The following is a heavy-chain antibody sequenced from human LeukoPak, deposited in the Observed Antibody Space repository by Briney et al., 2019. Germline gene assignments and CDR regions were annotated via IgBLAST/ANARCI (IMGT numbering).Heavy chain of an antibody. V-gene: IGHV4-59*11. CDR3: ARRVYSSGWLFDY. D-gene: IGHD6-19*01. CDR1: GGSISSHH. CDR2: IYYSGST. J-gene: IGHJ4*02. Sequence: SETLSLTCTVSGGSISSHHWSWIRQPPGKGLERIGYIYYSGSTNYNPSLKSRVTISVDTSKNQFSLKLSSVTAADTAVYYCARRVYSSGWLFDYWGQGTLVTVSS.